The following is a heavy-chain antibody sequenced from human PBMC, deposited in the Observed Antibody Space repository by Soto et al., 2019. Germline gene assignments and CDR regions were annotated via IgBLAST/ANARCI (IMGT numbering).Heavy chain of an antibody. J-gene: IGHJ4*02. V-gene: IGHV1-18*01. CDR2: ISAYNGNT. D-gene: IGHD6-13*01. Sequence: ASVKVSCKASGYTFTSYGISWVRQAPGQGLEWMGWISAYNGNTNYAQKLQGRVTMTTDTSTSTAYMELRSLRSDDTAVYYCARDLSRGPGSSWYFVHFDYWGQGTLVTVSS. CDR1: GYTFTSYG. CDR3: ARDLSRGPGSSWYFVHFDY.